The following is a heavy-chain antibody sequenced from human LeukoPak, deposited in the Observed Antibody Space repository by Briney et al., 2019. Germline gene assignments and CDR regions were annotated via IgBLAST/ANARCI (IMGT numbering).Heavy chain of an antibody. CDR3: ARLYYDIDY. D-gene: IGHD3-22*01. V-gene: IGHV5-51*01. J-gene: IGHJ4*02. CDR1: GYIFTNYW. Sequence: GESLKISCKGSGYIFTNYWIAWVRQMPGKGLEWMGIIYPGDSDTKYSPSFQGQVTISADKSISTAYLQWSSQKASDTAMYYCARLYYDIDYWGQGTLVTVSS. CDR2: IYPGDSDT.